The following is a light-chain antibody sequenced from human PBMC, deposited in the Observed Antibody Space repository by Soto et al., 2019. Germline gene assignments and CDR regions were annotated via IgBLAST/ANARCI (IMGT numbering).Light chain of an antibody. CDR3: SSYTSSSTYV. CDR2: EVS. CDR1: SSDVGGGYNY. J-gene: IGLJ1*01. Sequence: QSALTQPPSASGSPGQSVTISCTGTSSDVGGGYNYVSWYQHHPGKVPKLMIYEVSKRPSGVPDRFYGSKSGNTASLTVSGLQAEDEADYYCSSYTSSSTYVFGTGTKVTVL. V-gene: IGLV2-8*01.